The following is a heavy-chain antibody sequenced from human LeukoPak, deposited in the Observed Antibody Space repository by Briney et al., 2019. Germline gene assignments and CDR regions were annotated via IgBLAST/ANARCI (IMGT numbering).Heavy chain of an antibody. V-gene: IGHV3-30*02. CDR2: IRYDGSNK. D-gene: IGHD3-10*01. CDR3: ATPTYYYGSGSYYNPLDY. J-gene: IGHJ4*02. CDR1: GFTFSSYG. Sequence: GGSLRLSCAASGFTFSSYGMHWVRQAPGKGLEWVAFIRYDGSNKYYADSVKGRFTISRDNSKNTLCLQMNSLRAEDTAVYYCATPTYYYGSGSYYNPLDYWGQGTLVTVSS.